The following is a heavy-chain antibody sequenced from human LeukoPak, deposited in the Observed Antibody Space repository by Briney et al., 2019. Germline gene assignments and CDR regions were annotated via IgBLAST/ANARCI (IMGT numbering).Heavy chain of an antibody. CDR3: VREGGYNHFDY. Sequence: GGSLRLSCAASGFTFSTSEMNWVRQAPGKGLEWVSYISSSAGTMYYADSVTGRFTVSRDNAKNSLYLQLNSLGAEDTAVYYCVREGGYNHFDYWGQGTLVTVSS. V-gene: IGHV3-48*03. J-gene: IGHJ4*02. D-gene: IGHD5-24*01. CDR2: ISSSAGTM. CDR1: GFTFSTSE.